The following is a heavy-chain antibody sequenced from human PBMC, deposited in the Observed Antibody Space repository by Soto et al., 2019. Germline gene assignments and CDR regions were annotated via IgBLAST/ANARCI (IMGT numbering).Heavy chain of an antibody. CDR1: GFPFSNSW. J-gene: IGHJ4*02. Sequence: EVQLVESGGGLVQPGGSLRPSCAASGFPFSNSWMSWVRQAPGKGLVWVSRINGDGSSTNYADSVKGRFTISRDNAMKTLHLQMNSLRVEDTAVYYCVRDFRWGQGTLVTVSS. CDR3: VRDFR. CDR2: INGDGSST. V-gene: IGHV3-74*01.